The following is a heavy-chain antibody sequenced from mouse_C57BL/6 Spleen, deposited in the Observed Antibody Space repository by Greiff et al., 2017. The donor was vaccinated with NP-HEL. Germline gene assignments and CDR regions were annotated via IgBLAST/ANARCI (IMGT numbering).Heavy chain of an antibody. D-gene: IGHD2-1*01. CDR1: GYTFTSYW. CDR2: IHPNSGST. V-gene: IGHV1-64*01. Sequence: VQLQQPGAELVKPGASVKLSCKASGYTFTSYWMHWVKQRPGQGLEWIGMIHPNSGSTNYNEKFKSKATLTVDKSSSTAYMQLSSLTSEDSAVYYCARRGFGNYGVGAMDYWGQGTSVTVSS. J-gene: IGHJ4*01. CDR3: ARRGFGNYGVGAMDY.